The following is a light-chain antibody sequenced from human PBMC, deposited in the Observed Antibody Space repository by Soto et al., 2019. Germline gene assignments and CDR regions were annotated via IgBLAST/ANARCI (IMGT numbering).Light chain of an antibody. V-gene: IGLV1-44*01. CDR2: SNN. CDR1: SSNIGSNT. J-gene: IGLJ2*01. CDR3: AAWDDSLSGLV. Sequence: QLVLTQPPSASGTPGQRVTISCSGSSSNIGSNTVNWYQQLPGTAPKLLIHSNNQRPSGVPDRFSGSKSGTSASLAISGLQSEDEADYYCAAWDDSLSGLVFGGGTKLTVL.